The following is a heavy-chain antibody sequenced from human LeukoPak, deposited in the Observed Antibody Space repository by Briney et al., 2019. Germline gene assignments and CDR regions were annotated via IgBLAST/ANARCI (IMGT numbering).Heavy chain of an antibody. Sequence: GGSLRLSCAASGFTFSSYGMSWVRQAPGKGLEWVSAISGSGGSTYYADSVKGRFTVSRDNSKNTLFLQMNSLRVEDTAIYYCAKCDTLRYFDWLNDFWGQGTLVTVSS. CDR2: ISGSGGST. D-gene: IGHD3-9*01. V-gene: IGHV3-23*01. CDR1: GFTFSSYG. J-gene: IGHJ4*02. CDR3: AKCDTLRYFDWLNDF.